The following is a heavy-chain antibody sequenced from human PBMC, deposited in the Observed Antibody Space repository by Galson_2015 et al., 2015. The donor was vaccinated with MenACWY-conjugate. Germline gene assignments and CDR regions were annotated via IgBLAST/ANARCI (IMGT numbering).Heavy chain of an antibody. CDR2: ITGSDGRT. CDR1: GFTFSSCA. V-gene: IGHV3-23*01. CDR3: ARGLGTGSFSELDS. J-gene: IGHJ4*02. Sequence: SLRLSCAASGFTFSSCAMSWVRQAPGKGLEWVSGITGSDGRTFYAASVKGRFTISRDNSKNTVYLQMNSLRAEDTAVYFSARGLGTGSFSELDSWGQGILVTVSS. D-gene: IGHD1-26*01.